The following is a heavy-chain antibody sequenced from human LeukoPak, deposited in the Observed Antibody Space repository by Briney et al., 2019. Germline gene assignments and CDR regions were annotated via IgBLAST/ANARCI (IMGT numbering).Heavy chain of an antibody. CDR1: GYSISSGYY. CDR3: ARAYSYGHYYYYYYMDV. D-gene: IGHD5-18*01. CDR2: IYHSGST. J-gene: IGHJ6*03. Sequence: SEALSLTCTVSGYSISSGYYWGWIRPPPGKGLEWIGSIYHSGSTYYNPSLKSRVIISVDTSKNQFSLKLSSVTAADTAVYYCARAYSYGHYYYYYYMDVWGKGTTVTVSS. V-gene: IGHV4-38-2*02.